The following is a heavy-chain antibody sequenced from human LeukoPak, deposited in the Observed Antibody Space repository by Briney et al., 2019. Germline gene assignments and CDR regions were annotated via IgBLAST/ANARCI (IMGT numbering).Heavy chain of an antibody. CDR3: ARDTRALTIFGVVYAFDI. CDR1: GYTFTSYG. J-gene: IGHJ3*02. Sequence: ASVKVSCKASGYTFTSYGISWVRQAPGQGLEWMGWISAYNGNTNYVQKLQGRVTMTTDTSTSTAYMELRSLRADDTAVYYCARDTRALTIFGVVYAFDIWGQGTMVTVSS. D-gene: IGHD3-3*01. CDR2: ISAYNGNT. V-gene: IGHV1-18*01.